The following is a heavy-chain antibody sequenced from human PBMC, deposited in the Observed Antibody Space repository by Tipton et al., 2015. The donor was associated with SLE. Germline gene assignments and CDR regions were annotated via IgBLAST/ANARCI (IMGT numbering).Heavy chain of an antibody. Sequence: SLRLSCAASGFTFSSYGMHWVRQAPGKGLEWAAFIRYDGSNKYYADSVKGRFTISRDNAKNSLYLQMNSLRAEDTAVYYCTVPKGGSEDYWGQGTLVTVSS. CDR3: TVPKGGSEDY. J-gene: IGHJ4*02. V-gene: IGHV3-30*02. CDR1: GFTFSSYG. CDR2: IRYDGSNK. D-gene: IGHD2-15*01.